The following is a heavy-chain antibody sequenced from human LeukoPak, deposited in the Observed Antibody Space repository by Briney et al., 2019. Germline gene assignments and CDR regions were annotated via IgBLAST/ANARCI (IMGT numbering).Heavy chain of an antibody. CDR1: GYTFTSYA. CDR2: INAGNGNT. CDR3: ARSIAALYYFDY. Sequence: ASVKVSCKASGYTFTSYAMHWVRQAPGQRLEWMGWINAGNGNTKYSQKFQGRVTITRDTSAITAYMELSSLRSEDTAVYYCARSIAALYYFDYWGQGTLVTVSS. J-gene: IGHJ4*02. V-gene: IGHV1-3*01. D-gene: IGHD6-6*01.